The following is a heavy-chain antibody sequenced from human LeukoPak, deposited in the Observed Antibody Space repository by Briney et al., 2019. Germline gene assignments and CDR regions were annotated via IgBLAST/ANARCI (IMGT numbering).Heavy chain of an antibody. J-gene: IGHJ6*02. CDR2: IKQDGSEK. CDR1: GFTFSTYW. V-gene: IGHV3-7*04. Sequence: GGSLRLSCAASGFTFSTYWMNWVRQAPGKGLEWVAKIKQDGSEKYFVDSVKSRFTISRDNAKNSLYLQMNSLRAEDTAVYYCARGYYGMDVWGQGTTVTVSS. CDR3: ARGYYGMDV.